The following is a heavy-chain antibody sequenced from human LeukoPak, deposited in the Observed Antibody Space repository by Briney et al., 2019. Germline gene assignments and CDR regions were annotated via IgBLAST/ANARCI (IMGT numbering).Heavy chain of an antibody. D-gene: IGHD3-10*01. CDR3: ARRRSGSYSDY. Sequence: GESLKISCKTSGYSFPIYWIGWVRQMPGKGLECMAIIYPGDSDTKYNPSFQGQVTISADKSISTAYLQWSSLKASDTAMYYCARRRSGSYSDYWGQGTLLTVSS. V-gene: IGHV5-51*01. CDR2: IYPGDSDT. CDR1: GYSFPIYW. J-gene: IGHJ4*02.